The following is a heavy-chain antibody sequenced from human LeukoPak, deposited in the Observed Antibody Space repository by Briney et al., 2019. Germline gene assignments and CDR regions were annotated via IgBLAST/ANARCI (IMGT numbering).Heavy chain of an antibody. V-gene: IGHV3-30*03. CDR2: ISYDGSNK. CDR3: AGSPTVDAAFDI. D-gene: IGHD4-23*01. CDR1: GFTFSNYG. Sequence: GGSLRLSCAASGFTFSNYGMHWVRQAPGKGLEWVAIISYDGSNKYYADSVKGRFTISRDNSRNTLALQMNSLRAEDTAVYYCAGSPTVDAAFDIWGQGTMVTVSS. J-gene: IGHJ3*02.